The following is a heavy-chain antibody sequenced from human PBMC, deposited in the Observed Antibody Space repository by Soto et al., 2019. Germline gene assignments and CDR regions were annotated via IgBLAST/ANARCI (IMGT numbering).Heavy chain of an antibody. CDR1: GFTFTSYG. Sequence: PWESLILSFAPSGFTFTSYGMHGLRQAPGKGLEWVAVIWYEESNKYYAETVQGRFTISRDNSKNTLYLQMNSLRAEDTAVYYCARDAEGRYYYGMDVWGQGT. V-gene: IGHV3-33*08. J-gene: IGHJ6*02. CDR2: IWYEESNK. CDR3: ARDAEGRYYYGMDV.